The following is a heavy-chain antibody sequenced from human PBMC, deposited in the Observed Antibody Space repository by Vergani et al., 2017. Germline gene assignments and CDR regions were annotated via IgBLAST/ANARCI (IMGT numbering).Heavy chain of an antibody. Sequence: QVQLVESGGGLVKPGGSLRLSCAASGFTFSDYYMSWIRQAPGKGLEWVSYISSSSSYTNYADSVKGRFTISRANATNSLYLQMNSLRAEDTAVYYCARGPGIAAAGTGWFDPWGQGTLVTVSS. V-gene: IGHV3-11*06. D-gene: IGHD6-13*01. J-gene: IGHJ5*02. CDR3: ARGPGIAAAGTGWFDP. CDR1: GFTFSDYY. CDR2: ISSSSSYT.